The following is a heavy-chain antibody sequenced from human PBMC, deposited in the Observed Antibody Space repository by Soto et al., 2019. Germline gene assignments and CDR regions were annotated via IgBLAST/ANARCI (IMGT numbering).Heavy chain of an antibody. J-gene: IGHJ3*02. CDR3: ARDRYCGGDCYSWAFDI. D-gene: IGHD2-21*02. CDR2: IIPIFGTA. CDR1: GGTFSSYA. Sequence: ASVKVSCKASGGTFSSYAISWVRQAPGQGLEWMGGIIPIFGTANYAQKFQGRVTITADESTSTAYMELSSLRSEDTAVYYCARDRYCGGDCYSWAFDIWGQGTMVTVSS. V-gene: IGHV1-69*13.